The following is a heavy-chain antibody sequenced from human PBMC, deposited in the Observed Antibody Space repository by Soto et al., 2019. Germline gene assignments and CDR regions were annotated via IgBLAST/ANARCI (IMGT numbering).Heavy chain of an antibody. CDR2: ISGSGGST. CDR3: AKDIRAGSVIVYYYYGMDV. CDR1: GFTFSSYA. J-gene: IGHJ6*02. Sequence: EVQLLESGGGLVQPGGSLRLSCAASGFTFSSYAMSWVRQAPGKGLEWVSAISGSGGSTYYADSVKGRFTISRDNSKNTLYLQMNSRRAEDTAVYYCAKDIRAGSVIVYYYYGMDVWGQGTTVTVSS. D-gene: IGHD6-19*01. V-gene: IGHV3-23*01.